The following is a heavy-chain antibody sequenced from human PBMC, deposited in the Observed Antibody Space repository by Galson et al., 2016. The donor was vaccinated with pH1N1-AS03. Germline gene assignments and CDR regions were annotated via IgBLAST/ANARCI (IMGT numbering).Heavy chain of an antibody. J-gene: IGHJ4*02. V-gene: IGHV2-5*02. CDR1: GSSLSTGGVH. CDR2: IFWDGET. CDR3: ARSTHVNEGLDF. Sequence: PALVKPTQTLTLTCSFSGSSLSTGGVHVAWIRQPPGKVLEWLALIFWDGETRYRLSLTSRLTITKDTSKNEVVLTMTNMDPVDTATYYCARSTHVNEGLDFWGQGTLVTVSS. D-gene: IGHD2-8*01.